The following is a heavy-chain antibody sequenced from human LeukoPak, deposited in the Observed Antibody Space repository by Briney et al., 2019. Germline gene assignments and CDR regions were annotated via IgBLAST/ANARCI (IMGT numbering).Heavy chain of an antibody. D-gene: IGHD1-26*01. Sequence: ASVKVSCKVSGYIFTDYYMHWVQQAPGKGLEWMGLVDPEDGETIYAEKFQGRVTITADTSTDTAYMELSSLRSEDTAVYYCATYWELLGNLAFDYWGRGTLVTVSS. J-gene: IGHJ4*02. V-gene: IGHV1-69-2*01. CDR1: GYIFTDYY. CDR2: VDPEDGET. CDR3: ATYWELLGNLAFDY.